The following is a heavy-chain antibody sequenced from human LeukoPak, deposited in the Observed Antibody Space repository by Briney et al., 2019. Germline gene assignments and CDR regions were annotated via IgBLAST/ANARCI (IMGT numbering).Heavy chain of an antibody. CDR1: GYSISSGYY. D-gene: IGHD2-15*01. V-gene: IGHV4-38-2*02. CDR3: ARDQLGCSGGSCQNWFDP. J-gene: IGHJ5*02. CDR2: IYHSGRT. Sequence: SETLSLTCAVSGYSISSGYYWGWIRQPPGKGLEWIGSIYHSGRTYYNPSLKSRVTISVDTSKNQFSLKLSSVTAADTAVYYCARDQLGCSGGSCQNWFDPWGQGTLVTVSS.